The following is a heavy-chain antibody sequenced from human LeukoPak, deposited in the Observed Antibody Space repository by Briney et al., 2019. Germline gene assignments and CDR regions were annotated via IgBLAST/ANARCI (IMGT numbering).Heavy chain of an antibody. CDR3: ARKDFSSGSFTY. CDR2: IGLHGYPL. D-gene: IGHD3-22*01. V-gene: IGHV3-11*04. CDR1: GLTFNIYY. Sequence: GGSLRLSCAVSGLTFNIYYMSWIRQAPGKGLEWISYIGLHGYPLDYADSVKGRFTISRDNAQNSLYLDMSSLRAEDTAVYYCARKDFSSGSFTYWGQGTLVTVSS. J-gene: IGHJ4*02.